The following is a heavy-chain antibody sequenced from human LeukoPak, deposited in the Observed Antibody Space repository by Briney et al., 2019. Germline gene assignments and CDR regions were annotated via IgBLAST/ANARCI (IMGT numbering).Heavy chain of an antibody. V-gene: IGHV3-33*01. CDR1: GFTFSSYG. Sequence: GRSLRLSCAASGFTFSSYGMHWVRQAPGKGLEWVAVIWYDGSNKYYADSVKGRFTISRDNSKNTLYLQMNSLRAEDTAVYYCARDYSSTRPLWVKYGMDVWGQGTTVTVSS. CDR3: ARDYSSTRPLWVKYGMDV. CDR2: IWYDGSNK. J-gene: IGHJ6*02. D-gene: IGHD2-2*01.